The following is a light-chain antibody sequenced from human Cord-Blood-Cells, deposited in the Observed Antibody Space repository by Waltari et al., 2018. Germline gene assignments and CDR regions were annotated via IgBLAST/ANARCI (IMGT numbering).Light chain of an antibody. CDR1: QSISSY. Sequence: DIQMTQSPSSLSASVGDRVTITCRASQSISSYLNWYQQKPGKAPKLLIYAASSLQSGVASTCSGSGSATDFTLTISSLQPEDYATYYCQQSYSTLLYTFGQGTKLEIK. J-gene: IGKJ2*01. CDR2: AAS. V-gene: IGKV1-39*01. CDR3: QQSYSTLLYT.